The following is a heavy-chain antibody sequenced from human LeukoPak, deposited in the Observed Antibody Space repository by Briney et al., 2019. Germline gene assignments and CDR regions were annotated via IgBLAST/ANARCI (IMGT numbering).Heavy chain of an antibody. CDR3: ARDPHYGDPPNYYFDY. CDR1: GFTFSSYE. V-gene: IGHV3-20*04. D-gene: IGHD4-17*01. Sequence: GGSLRLSCAASGFTFSSYEMNWVRQAPGKGLEWVSGINWNGGSTGYADSVKGRFTISRDSAKNSLYLQMNSLRAEDTALYYCARDPHYGDPPNYYFDYWGQGTLVTVSS. J-gene: IGHJ4*02. CDR2: INWNGGST.